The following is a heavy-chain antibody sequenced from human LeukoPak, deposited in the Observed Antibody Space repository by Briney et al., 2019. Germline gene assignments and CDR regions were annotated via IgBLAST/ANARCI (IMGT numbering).Heavy chain of an antibody. J-gene: IGHJ6*03. CDR3: AKEGDRGEALYYYYMDV. Sequence: LSLTCAVYGGSFSGYSWSWLRQPPGKGLEWVAAIWYDGSNIFYADSVKGRFTISRDNSKNALYLQMNSLRAEDTADYYCAKEGDRGEALYYYYMDVWGNGTTVTVSS. V-gene: IGHV3-33*06. CDR1: GGSFSGYS. CDR2: IWYDGSNI. D-gene: IGHD3-10*01.